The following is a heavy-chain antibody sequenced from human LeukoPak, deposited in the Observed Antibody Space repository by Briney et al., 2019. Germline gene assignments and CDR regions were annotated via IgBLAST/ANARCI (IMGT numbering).Heavy chain of an antibody. D-gene: IGHD1-26*01. J-gene: IGHJ4*02. CDR3: ARDINPVGIVGATVY. V-gene: IGHV3-48*04. CDR1: GFTFSSYS. Sequence: GGSLRLSCAASGFTFSSYSMNWVRQAPGKGLEWVSYISSGGTTIYYADSVKGRFTISRDNAKNSLYLQLNSLRAEDTAVYYCARDINPVGIVGATVYWGQGTLVTVSS. CDR2: ISSGGTTI.